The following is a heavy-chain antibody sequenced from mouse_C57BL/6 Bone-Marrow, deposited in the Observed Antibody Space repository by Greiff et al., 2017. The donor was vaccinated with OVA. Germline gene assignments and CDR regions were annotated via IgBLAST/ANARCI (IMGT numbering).Heavy chain of an antibody. CDR2: IHPNSGST. CDR1: GYTFTSYW. Sequence: QVQLQQPGAELVKPGASVKLSCKASGYTFTSYWMHWVKQRPGQGLEWIGMIHPNSGSTNYNEKFKSKATLTVDKSSSTTYMQRSSLKSEDSAVYYCARYPYYYGVDYRGQGTTLTVSS. D-gene: IGHD1-1*01. CDR3: ARYPYYYGVDY. J-gene: IGHJ2*01. V-gene: IGHV1-64*01.